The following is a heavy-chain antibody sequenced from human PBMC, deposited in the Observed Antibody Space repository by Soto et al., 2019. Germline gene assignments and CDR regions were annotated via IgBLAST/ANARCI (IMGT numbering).Heavy chain of an antibody. CDR1: GGSISSGGYY. V-gene: IGHV4-31*03. D-gene: IGHD6-13*01. J-gene: IGHJ5*02. Sequence: PSETLSLTCTVSGGSISSGGYYWSWIRQHPGKGLEWIGYIYYSGSTYYNPSLKSRVTISVDTSKNQFSLKLSSVTAADTAVYYCARDRSMIAAAGTRDNWFDPWGQGTLVTVSS. CDR3: ARDRSMIAAAGTRDNWFDP. CDR2: IYYSGST.